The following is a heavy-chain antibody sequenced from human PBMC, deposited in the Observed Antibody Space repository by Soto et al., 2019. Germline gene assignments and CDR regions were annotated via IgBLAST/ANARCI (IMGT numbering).Heavy chain of an antibody. Sequence: EVQLLESGGGLVQPGGSLRLSCAASGFTFSSYAMSWVRQAPGKGLEWVSAISGSGGSTYYADSVKGRFTISRDNSKNTLYLLMNSLRAEDTAVYYCAKCDFWSGYSSIYYYYGMDVWGQGTTVTASS. V-gene: IGHV3-23*01. CDR1: GFTFSSYA. D-gene: IGHD3-3*01. CDR2: ISGSGGST. CDR3: AKCDFWSGYSSIYYYYGMDV. J-gene: IGHJ6*02.